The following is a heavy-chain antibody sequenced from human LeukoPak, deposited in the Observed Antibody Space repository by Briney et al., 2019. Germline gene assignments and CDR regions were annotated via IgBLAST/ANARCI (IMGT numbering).Heavy chain of an antibody. V-gene: IGHV3-30*02. D-gene: IGHD2-15*01. CDR1: GFTFISYS. CDR2: IRYDGSNK. J-gene: IGHJ4*02. CDR3: AKHGLPLVVISAPLDY. Sequence: GGSLRLSCAASGFTFISYSMHWVRQAPGKGLEWVAFIRYDGSNKYYADSVKGRFTISRDNSKNTLYLQMNSLRAEDTAVYYCAKHGLPLVVISAPLDYWGQGTLVTVPS.